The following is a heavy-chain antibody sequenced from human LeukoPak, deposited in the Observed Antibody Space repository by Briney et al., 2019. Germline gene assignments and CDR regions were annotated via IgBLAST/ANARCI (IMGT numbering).Heavy chain of an antibody. V-gene: IGHV2-5*01. D-gene: IGHD4-17*01. Sequence: SRPTLVKPTQTLTLTCTFSGFSLSTSGVGVGWIRQPPGKALEWLALIYWNDAKRYGPSLKNRLTITKDTSKNQVVLTMTKMDPLDTATYYRAHMVNTVTTSWGAFDIWGQGTMVTVSS. CDR3: AHMVNTVTTSWGAFDI. CDR2: IYWNDAK. CDR1: GFSLSTSGVG. J-gene: IGHJ3*02.